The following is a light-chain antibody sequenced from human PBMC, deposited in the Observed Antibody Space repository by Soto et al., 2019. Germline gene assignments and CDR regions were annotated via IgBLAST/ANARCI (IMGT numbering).Light chain of an antibody. CDR1: QSISSW. CDR2: DAS. Sequence: DIQMTQSPSTLSASVGDRVTITCWASQSISSWLAWYQQKPGKAPKLLIYDASSLESGVPSRFSGSGSGTAFTLTISSLQPDDFATYYCQQYNSYPYSFGQGTKLEIK. CDR3: QQYNSYPYS. V-gene: IGKV1-5*01. J-gene: IGKJ2*01.